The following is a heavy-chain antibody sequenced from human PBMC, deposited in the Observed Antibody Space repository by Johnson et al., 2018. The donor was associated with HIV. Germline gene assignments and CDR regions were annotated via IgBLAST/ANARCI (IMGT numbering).Heavy chain of an antibody. CDR1: GFTVINNY. Sequence: VQLVESGGGLVQPGGSLRLSCAVSGFTVINNYMTWVRQAPGKGLEWVSIIYSRDTTYYADSVKGRFTISRDNAKNSLYLQMNSLRAEDTALYYCARGRIAARPHAFDIWGQGTMVTVSS. J-gene: IGHJ3*02. CDR3: ARGRIAARPHAFDI. V-gene: IGHV3-66*01. D-gene: IGHD6-6*01. CDR2: IYSRDTT.